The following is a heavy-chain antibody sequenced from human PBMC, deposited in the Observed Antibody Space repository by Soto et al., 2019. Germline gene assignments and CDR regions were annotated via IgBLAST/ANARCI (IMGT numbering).Heavy chain of an antibody. J-gene: IGHJ6*02. CDR1: GFTFSSYG. CDR2: ISYDGSNK. V-gene: IGHV3-30*18. Sequence: GGSLRLSCAASGFTFSSYGMHWVRQAPGKGLEWVAVISYDGSNKYYADSVKGRFAISRDNSKNTLYLQMNSLRAEDTAVYYCAKVPRSDYDILTGYYGMDVWGQGTTVTVSS. CDR3: AKVPRSDYDILTGYYGMDV. D-gene: IGHD3-9*01.